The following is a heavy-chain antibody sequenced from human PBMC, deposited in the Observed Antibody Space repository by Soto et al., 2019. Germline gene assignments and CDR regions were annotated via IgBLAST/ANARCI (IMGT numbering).Heavy chain of an antibody. CDR1: GFTFSSYA. Sequence: PGGSLRLSCAASGFTFSSYAMHWVRQAPGKGLEWVAVISYDGSNKYYADSVKGRFTISRDNSKNTLYLQMNSLRAEDTAVYYCARFSRDPFGGVIVPFHYWGRGTLVTVSS. D-gene: IGHD3-16*02. CDR3: ARFSRDPFGGVIVPFHY. V-gene: IGHV3-30-3*01. CDR2: ISYDGSNK. J-gene: IGHJ4*02.